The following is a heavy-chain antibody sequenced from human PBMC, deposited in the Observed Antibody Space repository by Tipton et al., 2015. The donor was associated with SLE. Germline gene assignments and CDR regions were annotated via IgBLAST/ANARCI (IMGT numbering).Heavy chain of an antibody. Sequence: TLSLTCTVSGGSISSANYYWGWIRQPPGKGLEWIGSIYYSRSTYYNPSLKSRVSISVDTSNNKFSLRLNSVTAADTAVYYCARRHYSGPFDSWGQGTLVTVSS. CDR1: GGSISSANYY. D-gene: IGHD5-12*01. V-gene: IGHV4-39*07. CDR2: IYYSRST. J-gene: IGHJ4*02. CDR3: ARRHYSGPFDS.